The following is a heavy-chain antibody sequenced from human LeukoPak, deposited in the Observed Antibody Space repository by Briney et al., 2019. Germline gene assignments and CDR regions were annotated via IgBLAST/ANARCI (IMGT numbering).Heavy chain of an antibody. CDR1: GFTFSSYE. V-gene: IGHV3-48*03. CDR2: ISSSGSTI. J-gene: IGHJ4*02. Sequence: GGSLRLSCAASGFTFSSYEMNWVRQAPGKGLEWVSYISSSGSTIYYADSVKGRFTISRDNAKDSLYLQMNSLRAEDTAVYYCARERTTIVSGTTIGAYWGQGTLVTVSS. D-gene: IGHD2/OR15-2a*01. CDR3: ARERTTIVSGTTIGAY.